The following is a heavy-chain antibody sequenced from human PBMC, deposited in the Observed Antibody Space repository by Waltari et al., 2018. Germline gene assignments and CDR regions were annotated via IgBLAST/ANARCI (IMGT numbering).Heavy chain of an antibody. CDR1: GFTFSSSW. CDR3: ARDPERGALDY. D-gene: IGHD1-26*01. J-gene: IGHJ4*02. V-gene: IGHV3-7*01. Sequence: EVQVVESGGGLVQPGESLRLSCAASGFTFSSSWMSWVRQPPGKGLEWVANIKDDGSEEDYVDSVKGRFTISRDNAKNSLYLQMNSLRVEDTAVYYCARDPERGALDYWGQGTLVAVSS. CDR2: IKDDGSEE.